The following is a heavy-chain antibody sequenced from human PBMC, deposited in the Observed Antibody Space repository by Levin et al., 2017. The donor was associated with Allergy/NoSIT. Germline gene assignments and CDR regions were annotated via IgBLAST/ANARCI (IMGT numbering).Heavy chain of an antibody. CDR2: IDWDDDK. V-gene: IGHV2-70*11. J-gene: IGHJ4*02. D-gene: IGHD5-18*01. Sequence: TLSLTCTFSGFSLTTIAMCVSWIRQPPGTALEWLARIDWDDDKYYSTSLKTRLSISKDTSKNQVVLTMTNMDPVDTATYYCARSSPGGFSYGHHFDYWGQGTLVAVSS. CDR1: GFSLTTIAMC. CDR3: ARSSPGGFSYGHHFDY.